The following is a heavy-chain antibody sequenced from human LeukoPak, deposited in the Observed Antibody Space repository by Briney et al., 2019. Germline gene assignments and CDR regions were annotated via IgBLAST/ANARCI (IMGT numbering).Heavy chain of an antibody. Sequence: VASVKVSCKASGGTFSSYAISWVRQAPGQGLEWMGGIIPIFGTANYAQKFQGRVTITADESTSTAYMELSSLRSEDTAVYYCARRPGPWFDPWGQGTLVTVSS. V-gene: IGHV1-69*13. J-gene: IGHJ5*02. CDR2: IIPIFGTA. CDR3: ARRPGPWFDP. CDR1: GGTFSSYA.